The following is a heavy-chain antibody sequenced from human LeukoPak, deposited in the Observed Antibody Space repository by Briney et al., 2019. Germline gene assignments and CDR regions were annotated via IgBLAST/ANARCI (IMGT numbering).Heavy chain of an antibody. CDR2: IKPDGSGK. V-gene: IGHV3-7*04. CDR3: ARGSGDY. CDR1: GLTSSGYW. Sequence: GGSLRLSCAASGLTSSGYWMNWVRQAPGKGLEWVANIKPDGSGKYYVASVKGRFTISRDNAKNSLYLQMTSLRAEDTAVYYCARGSGDYSGQGTLVTVSS. J-gene: IGHJ4*02.